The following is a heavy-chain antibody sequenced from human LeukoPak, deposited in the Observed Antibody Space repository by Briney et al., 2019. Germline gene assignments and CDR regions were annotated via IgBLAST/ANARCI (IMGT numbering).Heavy chain of an antibody. CDR1: GFTFSSYA. CDR3: ARDATSIVVVARRAFDI. CDR2: ISGSGGST. Sequence: GGSLRLSCAASGFTFSSYAMSWVRQAPGKGLEWVSAISGSGGSTYYADSVKGRLTISRDNAKNSLYLQMNSLRAEDTAVYYCARDATSIVVVARRAFDIWGQGTMVTVSS. J-gene: IGHJ3*02. D-gene: IGHD2-15*01. V-gene: IGHV3-23*01.